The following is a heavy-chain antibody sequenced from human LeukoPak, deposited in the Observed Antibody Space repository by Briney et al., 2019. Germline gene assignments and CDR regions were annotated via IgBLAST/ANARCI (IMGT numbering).Heavy chain of an antibody. Sequence: SETLSLTCAVYGGSFSGYYWSWICEPPGKGLEWIGEINHSGSTNYNPSLKSRVTISVDTSKNQFSLKLSSVTAADTAVYYCARGPVVLRYFDWLSRSWFDPWGQGTLVTVSS. CDR2: INHSGST. CDR1: GGSFSGYY. D-gene: IGHD3-9*01. CDR3: ARGPVVLRYFDWLSRSWFDP. J-gene: IGHJ5*02. V-gene: IGHV4-34*01.